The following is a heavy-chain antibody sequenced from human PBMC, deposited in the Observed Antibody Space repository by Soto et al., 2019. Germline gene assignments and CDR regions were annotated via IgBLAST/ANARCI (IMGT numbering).Heavy chain of an antibody. D-gene: IGHD3-3*01. J-gene: IGHJ6*02. Sequence: GGSLRLSCAASGFSVSSSYMNWVRQAPGKGLEWVSVIDSGGSTDHADSVKGRFTISTDNSKNTVFLQMNSLRAEDTAVYYCATIWNRRTPEEHYYYVFEVWGQGTTVTVPS. CDR1: GFSVSSSY. CDR3: ATIWNRRTPEEHYYYVFEV. V-gene: IGHV3-66*01. CDR2: IDSGGST.